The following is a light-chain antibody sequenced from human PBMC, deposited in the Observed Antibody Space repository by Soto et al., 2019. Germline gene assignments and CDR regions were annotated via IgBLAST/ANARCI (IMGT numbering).Light chain of an antibody. CDR2: DAS. V-gene: IGKV1-5*01. CDR1: QSIKTW. J-gene: IGKJ1*01. CDR3: QQYDSFSVT. Sequence: GDRVTITCRASQSIKTWLAWYQRKPGRAPNLLIYDASSLQSGVPSRFSGSGSGTEFTLTISSLQPEDFATYYCQQYDSFSVTFGQGTKVDIK.